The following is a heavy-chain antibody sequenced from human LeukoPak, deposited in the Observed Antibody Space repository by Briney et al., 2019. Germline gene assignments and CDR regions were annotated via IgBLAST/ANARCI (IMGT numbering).Heavy chain of an antibody. D-gene: IGHD2-2*01. CDR1: EFTVSYNY. CDR2: IYGGGTT. CDR3: ARDRCTSANCLYPYGLNV. Sequence: GGSLRLSCAASEFTVSYNYMNWVRQAPGKGLEWVSVIYGGGTTYYADSVKGRFTISRDNSKNTLYLQMNSLRAEDTAVYYCARDRCTSANCLYPYGLNVWGQGTTVIVSS. J-gene: IGHJ6*02. V-gene: IGHV3-53*01.